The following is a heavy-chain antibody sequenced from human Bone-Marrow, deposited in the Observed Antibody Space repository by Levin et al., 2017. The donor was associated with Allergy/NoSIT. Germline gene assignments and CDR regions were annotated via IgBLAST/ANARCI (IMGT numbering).Heavy chain of an antibody. J-gene: IGHJ4*02. D-gene: IGHD3-22*01. CDR2: INHSGSA. V-gene: IGHV4-4*02. Sequence: SETLSLTCAVSGGSISSSNWWNWVRQPPGKGLGWSGEINHSGSANYNSSLKRRVTISVDKSKNQFSLKLTSVTAPGPAVYYCARDKGDYDSSGYYFDYWSQGTLVTVSS. CDR3: ARDKGDYDSSGYYFDY. CDR1: GGSISSSNW.